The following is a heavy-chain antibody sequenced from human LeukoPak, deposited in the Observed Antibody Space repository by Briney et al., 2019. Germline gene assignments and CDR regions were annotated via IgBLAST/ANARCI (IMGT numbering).Heavy chain of an antibody. Sequence: GGSLRLSCAASGFTFSSYAMHWVRQAPGKGLEWVAVISYDGSNKYYADSVKGRFTISRDNSKNTLYLQMNSLRAEDTAVYYCARDLSLYSSSSDPWGQGTLVTVSS. CDR2: ISYDGSNK. CDR1: GFTFSSYA. J-gene: IGHJ5*02. D-gene: IGHD6-13*01. CDR3: ARDLSLYSSSSDP. V-gene: IGHV3-30-3*01.